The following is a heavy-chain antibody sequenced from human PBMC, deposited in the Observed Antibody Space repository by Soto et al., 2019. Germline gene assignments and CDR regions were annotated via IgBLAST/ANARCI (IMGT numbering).Heavy chain of an antibody. Sequence: GGSLRLSCVASGFTFISSFMGWIRQAPGKGLEWVANINQDGGVTYYVDSVEGRFTISRDNTKDSLYLQMNSLRGEDTAIYYCARYYRGSGRYFFGYWGQGTPVTVSS. CDR2: INQDGGVT. D-gene: IGHD6-19*01. CDR3: ARYYRGSGRYFFGY. J-gene: IGHJ4*02. CDR1: GFTFISSF. V-gene: IGHV3-7*03.